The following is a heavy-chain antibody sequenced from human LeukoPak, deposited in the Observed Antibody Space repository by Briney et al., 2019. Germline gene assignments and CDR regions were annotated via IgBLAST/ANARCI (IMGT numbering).Heavy chain of an antibody. V-gene: IGHV3-7*05. J-gene: IGHJ4*02. CDR3: ARGWNGFDY. CDR1: GFNFNLFW. Sequence: GGSLRLSCAASGFNFNLFWMTWVRQAPGKGLQWVANIKQDGSEKYYVDSVKGRFTISRDDAKKTLYLQMNSLRDEDAAVYYCARGWNGFDYWGQGTLVTVSS. CDR2: IKQDGSEK. D-gene: IGHD1-1*01.